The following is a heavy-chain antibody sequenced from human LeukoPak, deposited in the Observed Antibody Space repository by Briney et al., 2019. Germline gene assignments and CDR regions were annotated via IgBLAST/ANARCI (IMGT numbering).Heavy chain of an antibody. CDR3: ARRGYCSSTSCYSFDY. CDR1: GYIFTNYR. CDR2: IYPGDSET. V-gene: IGHV5-51*01. J-gene: IGHJ4*02. Sequence: GESLKISCRASGYIFTNYRVAWVRQMPGKGLEWVGIIYPGDSETTYSPSFQGHVTISVDKSLTTAYLQWSSLKASDTAMYYCARRGYCSSTSCYSFDYWGQGTLVTVSS. D-gene: IGHD2-2*01.